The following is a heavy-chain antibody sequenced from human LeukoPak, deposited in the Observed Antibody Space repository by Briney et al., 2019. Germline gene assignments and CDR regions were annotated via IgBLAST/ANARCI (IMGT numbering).Heavy chain of an antibody. CDR3: ARARVRGYSYGQLDY. J-gene: IGHJ4*02. CDR1: GGTFSSYA. CDR2: IIPILGIA. Sequence: GASVKVSCKASGGTFSSYAISWVRQAPGQGLEWMGRIIPILGIANYAQKLQGRVTITADKSTSTAYMELSSLRSEDTAVYYCARARVRGYSYGQLDYWGQGTLVTVSS. D-gene: IGHD5-18*01. V-gene: IGHV1-69*04.